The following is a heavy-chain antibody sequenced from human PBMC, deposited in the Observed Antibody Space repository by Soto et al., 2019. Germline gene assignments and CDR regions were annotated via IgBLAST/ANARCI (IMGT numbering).Heavy chain of an antibody. D-gene: IGHD2-15*01. CDR3: AREADPLFCSCGSCYGGWFDP. V-gene: IGHV4-59*02. CDR2: IYSSGDT. CDR1: SGSVSHYY. Sequence: SETLSLTCSVSSGSVSHYYWSWIRQPPGKGLEWIGYIYSSGDTYYNPSLKSRVTISLDTSRNQFSLKLNSVTAVDTAVYYCAREADPLFCSCGSCYGGWFDPWGQGTLVTVSS. J-gene: IGHJ5*02.